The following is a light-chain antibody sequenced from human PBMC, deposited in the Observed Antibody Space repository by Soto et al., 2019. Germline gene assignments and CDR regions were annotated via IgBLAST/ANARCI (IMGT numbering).Light chain of an antibody. Sequence: DIQMTQSPSTLSASVGDRVTITCRASQSIDTWLAWYQQKPGKVPKVLIYKASSLESGVPSRFSGSGSGTEFTLTISSLQPDDFATYYCQHYKTYWTFGQGTKVDIK. CDR1: QSIDTW. V-gene: IGKV1-5*03. CDR3: QHYKTYWT. J-gene: IGKJ1*01. CDR2: KAS.